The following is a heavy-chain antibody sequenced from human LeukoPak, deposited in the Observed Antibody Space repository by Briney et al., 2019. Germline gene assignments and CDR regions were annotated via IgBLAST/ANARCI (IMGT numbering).Heavy chain of an antibody. D-gene: IGHD1-26*01. J-gene: IGHJ4*02. Sequence: ASVKVSCKVSGYTLTELAIHWVRQAPGKELEWMGGFDPEDGETIYAQKFQGRVTMTEDKSTDTAYMELSSLRSEDTAVYYCATQARGYYYYWGQGTLVTVSS. CDR3: ATQARGYYYY. CDR1: GYTLTELA. V-gene: IGHV1-24*01. CDR2: FDPEDGET.